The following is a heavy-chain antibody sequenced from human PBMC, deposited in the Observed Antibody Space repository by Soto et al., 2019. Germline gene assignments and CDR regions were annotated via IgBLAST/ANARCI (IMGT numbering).Heavy chain of an antibody. CDR3: ARDVRYYDSRGRGDYYYYGMDV. CDR1: GGTFSSYA. J-gene: IGHJ6*02. Sequence: QVQLVQSGAEVKKPGSSVKVSCKASGGTFSSYAISWVRQAPGQGLEWMGGIIPIFGTANYAQKFQGRVTITADESTSTAYMELSSLSSEDTAVYYCARDVRYYDSRGRGDYYYYGMDVWGQGTTVTVSS. V-gene: IGHV1-69*01. CDR2: IIPIFGTA. D-gene: IGHD3-22*01.